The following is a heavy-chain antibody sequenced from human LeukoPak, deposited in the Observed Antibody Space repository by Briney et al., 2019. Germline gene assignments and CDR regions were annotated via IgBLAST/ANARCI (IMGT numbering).Heavy chain of an antibody. D-gene: IGHD3-22*01. CDR2: FYYSGST. CDR3: ASLPTVYSTGYLAL. CDR1: GGSIRSSNYY. Sequence: SETLSLTCSVSGGSIRSSNYYWGWIRQPPGKGLEWIGSFYYSGSTYYNPSLKSRVTLSEDTSENQFSLRLSSVTAADTAVYYCASLPTVYSTGYLALWGQGTLVTVSS. J-gene: IGHJ4*02. V-gene: IGHV4-39*07.